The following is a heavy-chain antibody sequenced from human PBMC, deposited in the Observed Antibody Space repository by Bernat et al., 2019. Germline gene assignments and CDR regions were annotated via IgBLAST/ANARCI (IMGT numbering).Heavy chain of an antibody. D-gene: IGHD3-16*01. J-gene: IGHJ3*02. CDR1: GFTVSSNY. CDR2: IYSGGST. Sequence: EVQLVETGGGLIQPGGSLRLSCAASGFTVSSNYMSWVRQAPGKGLEWVSVIYSGGSTYYADSVKGRFTISRDNSKNTLYLQMNSLRAEDTAVYYCARWRGSWAADAFDIWGQGTMVTVSS. CDR3: ARWRGSWAADAFDI. V-gene: IGHV3-53*05.